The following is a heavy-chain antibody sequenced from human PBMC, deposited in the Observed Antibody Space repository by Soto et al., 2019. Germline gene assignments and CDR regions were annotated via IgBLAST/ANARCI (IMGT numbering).Heavy chain of an antibody. Sequence: ASVKVSCKASGYTFTGYYMHWVRQAPGQGLEWMGWINPNSGGTNYAQKFQGRVTMTRDTSISTAYMELSRLRSDDTAVHYCARAFQYGPARNLDYWGQGTLVTVSS. CDR1: GYTFTGYY. V-gene: IGHV1-2*02. CDR2: INPNSGGT. D-gene: IGHD6-6*01. CDR3: ARAFQYGPARNLDY. J-gene: IGHJ4*02.